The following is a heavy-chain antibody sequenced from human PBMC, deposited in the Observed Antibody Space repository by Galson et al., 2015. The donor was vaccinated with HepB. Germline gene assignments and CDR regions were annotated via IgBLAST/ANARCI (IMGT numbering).Heavy chain of an antibody. CDR1: GCTFTGYY. J-gene: IGHJ5*02. CDR2: INPNSGGT. Sequence: SVKVSCKASGCTFTGYYMHWVRQAPGQGLEWMGWINPNSGGTNYAQKFQGRVTMTRDTSISTAYMELSRLRSDDTAVYYCARGRLIVRPRYNWFDPWGQGTLVTVSS. V-gene: IGHV1-2*02. CDR3: ARGRLIVRPRYNWFDP. D-gene: IGHD3-22*01.